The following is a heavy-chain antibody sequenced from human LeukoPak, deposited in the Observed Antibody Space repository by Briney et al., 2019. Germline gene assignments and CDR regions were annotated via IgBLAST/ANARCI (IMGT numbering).Heavy chain of an antibody. V-gene: IGHV3-48*04. Sequence: HPGGSLRLSCAASGFTFTSYSMNWVRQAPGKGLEWVSYISSSSSTIYYADSVKGRFTISRDNAKNSLYLQMNSLRAEDTAVYYCARDFYYAHYYYGMDVWGQGTTVTVSS. J-gene: IGHJ6*02. CDR3: ARDFYYAHYYYGMDV. CDR2: ISSSSSTI. CDR1: GFTFTSYS. D-gene: IGHD2-2*01.